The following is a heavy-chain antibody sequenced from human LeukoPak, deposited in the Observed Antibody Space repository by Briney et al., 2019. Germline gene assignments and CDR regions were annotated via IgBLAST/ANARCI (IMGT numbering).Heavy chain of an antibody. J-gene: IGHJ4*02. V-gene: IGHV3-23*01. CDR1: EFTFGNYA. CDR3: AKDPYDSSGHDQGAY. Sequence: GGSLRLSCAAPEFTFGNYAINWVRQAPGKGLEWVSAITGSGDGAYYADSVKGRFTISRDNSKNTVYLQLNSLRADDTAIYYCAKDPYDSSGHDQGAYWGQGTLVTVSS. D-gene: IGHD3-22*01. CDR2: ITGSGDGA.